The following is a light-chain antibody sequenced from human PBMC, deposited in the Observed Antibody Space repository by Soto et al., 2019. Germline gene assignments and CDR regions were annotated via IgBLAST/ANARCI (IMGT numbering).Light chain of an antibody. Sequence: DIQMTQSPASLSASVGDTVTITCRASQSISVHLNWYQQKPGKVPKLLIYAASNLQSGVPSSFSGSESETDFALTISSLQPEDFATYYCQQSYITPYTFGQGTKLQIK. V-gene: IGKV1-39*01. J-gene: IGKJ2*01. CDR2: AAS. CDR1: QSISVH. CDR3: QQSYITPYT.